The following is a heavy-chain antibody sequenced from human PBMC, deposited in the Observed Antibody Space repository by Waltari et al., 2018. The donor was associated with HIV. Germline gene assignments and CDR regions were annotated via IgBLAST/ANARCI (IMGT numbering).Heavy chain of an antibody. V-gene: IGHV4-34*02. CDR2: VNHSGTS. Sequence: QVQLQQWGARLLKPSETLSLTCAVYGVSLDDSSWNWPRQTPGKRVEWMGEVNHSGTSNSVPSLKSRVSISVNAFKRQFSLNLTSVTAADTGVYFCARRGLDPLIPNNWFDSWGQGTVVIVSS. CDR1: GVSLDDSS. CDR3: ARRGLDPLIPNNWFDS. D-gene: IGHD3-16*01. J-gene: IGHJ5*01.